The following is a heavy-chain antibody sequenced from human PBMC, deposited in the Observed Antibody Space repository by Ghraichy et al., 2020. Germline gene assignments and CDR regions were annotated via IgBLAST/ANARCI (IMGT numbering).Heavy chain of an antibody. CDR2: FDPEDGET. J-gene: IGHJ4*02. Sequence: ASVKVSCKVSGYTLTELSMHWVRQAPGKGLEWMGGFDPEDGETIYAQKFQGRVTMTEDTSTDTAYMELSSLRSEDTAVYYCATNLISLPICSGGSCYSTDYWGQGTLVTVSS. CDR3: ATNLISLPICSGGSCYSTDY. D-gene: IGHD2-15*01. CDR1: GYTLTELS. V-gene: IGHV1-24*01.